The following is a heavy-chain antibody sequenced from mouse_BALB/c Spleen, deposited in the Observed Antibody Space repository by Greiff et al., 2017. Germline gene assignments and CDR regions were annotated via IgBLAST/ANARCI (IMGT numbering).Heavy chain of an antibody. V-gene: IGHV1-9*01. CDR3: ARRQYDYGWNFDV. CDR1: GYTFSSYW. Sequence: QVQLQQSGAELMKPGASVKISCKATGYTFSSYWIEWVKQRPGHGLEWIGEILPGSGSTNYNEKFKGKATFTADTSSNTAYMQLSSLTSEDSAVYYCARRQYDYGWNFDVWGAGTTVTVSS. J-gene: IGHJ1*01. CDR2: ILPGSGST. D-gene: IGHD2-4*01.